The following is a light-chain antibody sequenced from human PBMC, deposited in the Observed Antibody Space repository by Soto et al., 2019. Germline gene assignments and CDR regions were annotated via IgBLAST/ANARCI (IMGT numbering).Light chain of an antibody. CDR1: SGHSSYI. Sequence: QLVLTQSSSASASLGSSVKLTCTLSSGHSSYIIAWHQQQPGKAPRYLMKLEGSGSYNKGSGVPDRFSGSSSGADRYLTISNLQSEDEADYYCGSFTTSRIWVFGGGTKVTVL. J-gene: IGLJ3*02. CDR3: GSFTTSRIWV. V-gene: IGLV4-60*03. CDR2: LEGSGSY.